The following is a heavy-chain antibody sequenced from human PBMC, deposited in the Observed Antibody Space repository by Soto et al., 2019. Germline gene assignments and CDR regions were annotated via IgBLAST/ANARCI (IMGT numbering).Heavy chain of an antibody. Sequence: GGSLRLSCAVSGFTFINSWMHWVRQTPGEGLVWVSHISPDGSRAEYADSVKGRFTISRDNTKDTLFLQMISLRVEDTAVYYCARDRDYKAEYWGQGTLVTVSS. D-gene: IGHD4-4*01. CDR3: ARDRDYKAEY. J-gene: IGHJ4*02. CDR1: GFTFINSW. CDR2: ISPDGSRA. V-gene: IGHV3-74*01.